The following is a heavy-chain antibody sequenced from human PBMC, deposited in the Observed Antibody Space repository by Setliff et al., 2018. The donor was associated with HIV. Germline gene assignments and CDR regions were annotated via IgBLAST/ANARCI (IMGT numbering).Heavy chain of an antibody. CDR1: GYSISNGYY. Sequence: PSETLSLTCAVSGYSISNGYYWGWIRQPPGKGLEWIGNIYHSGNAYFHPSLKSRVTISVDTSKNQFSLNLTSVTAADTAVYYCARFMRGIIIRDYYYGMHVWGQGTTVTVSS. CDR3: ARFMRGIIIRDYYYGMHV. D-gene: IGHD3-10*01. J-gene: IGHJ6*02. V-gene: IGHV4-38-2*01. CDR2: IYHSGNA.